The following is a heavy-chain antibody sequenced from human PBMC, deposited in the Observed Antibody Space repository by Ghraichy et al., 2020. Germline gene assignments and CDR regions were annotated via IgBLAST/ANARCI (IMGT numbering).Heavy chain of an antibody. V-gene: IGHV4-59*01. Sequence: SETLSLTCTVSGGSISSYYWSWIRQPPGKGLEWIGYIYYSGSTNYNPSLKSRVTISVDTSKNQFSLKLSSVTAADTAVYYCARETFRAPKYYDFWSGSGDAFDVWGQGRMVAVSS. CDR3: ARETFRAPKYYDFWSGSGDAFDV. CDR1: GGSISSYY. CDR2: IYYSGST. D-gene: IGHD3-3*01. J-gene: IGHJ3*01.